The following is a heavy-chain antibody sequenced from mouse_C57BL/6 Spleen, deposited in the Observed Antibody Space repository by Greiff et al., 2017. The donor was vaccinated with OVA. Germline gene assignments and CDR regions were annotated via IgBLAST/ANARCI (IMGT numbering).Heavy chain of an antibody. V-gene: IGHV1-53*01. D-gene: IGHD2-4*01. CDR2: INPSNGGT. Sequence: VQLQQSGPELVKPGASVKLSCKASGYTFTSYWMHWVKQRPGQGLEWIGNINPSNGGTNYNEKFKSKATLTVDKSSSTAYMQLSSLTSEDSAVYYCARGVSLYDYDFDYWGQGTTLTVSS. CDR1: GYTFTSYW. J-gene: IGHJ2*01. CDR3: ARGVSLYDYDFDY.